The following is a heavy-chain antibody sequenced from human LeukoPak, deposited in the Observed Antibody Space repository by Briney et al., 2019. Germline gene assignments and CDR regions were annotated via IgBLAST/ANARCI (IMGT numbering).Heavy chain of an antibody. CDR3: ARVIVVVLAARASPGVYYMDV. J-gene: IGHJ6*03. Sequence: PSETLSLTCTVSGGSISSSSYYWGWIRQPPGKGLEWIGSIYYSGSTYYNPSLKSRVTISVDTSKNQFSLKLSSVTAADTAVYYCARVIVVVLAARASPGVYYMDVWGKGTTVTVSS. CDR1: GGSISSSSYY. CDR2: IYYSGST. D-gene: IGHD2-2*01. V-gene: IGHV4-39*01.